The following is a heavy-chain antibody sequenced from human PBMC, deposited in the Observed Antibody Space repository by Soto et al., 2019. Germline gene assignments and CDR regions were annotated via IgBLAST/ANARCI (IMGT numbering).Heavy chain of an antibody. CDR2: ISNSGGGT. V-gene: IGHV3-23*01. CDR3: AHRTGFDY. CDR1: GFSFSSYD. Sequence: DVQLLESGGGLGQPGGSLRLSCVASGFSFSSYDMSWVSQAPGKGLEWVSTISNSGGGTDYADSVKGRFTISRDNSKNTLYLQMNSLTSEDTAVYYCAHRTGFDYWGQGTLVTVSS. J-gene: IGHJ4*02.